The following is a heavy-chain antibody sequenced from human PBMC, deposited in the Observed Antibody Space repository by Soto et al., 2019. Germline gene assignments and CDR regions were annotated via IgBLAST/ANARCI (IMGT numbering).Heavy chain of an antibody. CDR2: IYYSGST. V-gene: IGHV4-59*01. J-gene: IGHJ6*02. CDR3: ARESYGEYGMDV. D-gene: IGHD5-18*01. Sequence: QVQLQESGPGLVKPSEPLSLTCTVSGGSISSYYWSWIRQPPGKGLEWIGYIYYSGSTNYNPSLKSRVTISVDTAKNQFSLKLSSVTAADTAVYYCARESYGEYGMDVWGQGTTVTVSS. CDR1: GGSISSYY.